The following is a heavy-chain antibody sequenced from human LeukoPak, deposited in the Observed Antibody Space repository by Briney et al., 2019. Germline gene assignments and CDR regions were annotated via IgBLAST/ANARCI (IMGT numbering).Heavy chain of an antibody. CDR1: GFVFSTYS. Sequence: PGGSLRLSCAASGFVFSTYSMNWVRQAPGKGLEWIGYIYYSGSTNYNPSLKSRVTISVDTSKNQFSLKLSSVTAADTAVYYCARSARDYFDYWGQGTLVTVSS. CDR3: ARSARDYFDY. V-gene: IGHV4-59*01. CDR2: IYYSGST. J-gene: IGHJ4*02.